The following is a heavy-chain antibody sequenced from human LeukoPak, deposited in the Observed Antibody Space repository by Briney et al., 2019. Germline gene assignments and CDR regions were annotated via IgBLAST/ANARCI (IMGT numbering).Heavy chain of an antibody. J-gene: IGHJ3*02. V-gene: IGHV3-66*02. CDR3: AREGCSSTSCPSASDAFDI. Sequence: GGSLRLSCAASGFTFSSYEMNWVRQAPGKGLEWVSVIYSGGSTYYADSVRGRFTISRDNSKNTLYLQMNSLRAEDTAVYYCAREGCSSTSCPSASDAFDIWGQGTMVTVSS. CDR2: IYSGGST. CDR1: GFTFSSYE. D-gene: IGHD2-2*01.